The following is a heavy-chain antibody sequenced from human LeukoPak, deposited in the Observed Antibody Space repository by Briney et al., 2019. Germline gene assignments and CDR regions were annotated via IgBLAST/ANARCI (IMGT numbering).Heavy chain of an antibody. CDR1: GFIFSSYQ. Sequence: PGGSLRLSCVASGFIFSSYQMHWVRHAPGKGLVWVSRINSDGSSTNYADSVKGRFTISRDNAKNTLYLQMNSLRADDTAVYYCAREYDFWSGYPSYFDYWGQGTLVTVSS. J-gene: IGHJ4*02. CDR3: AREYDFWSGYPSYFDY. CDR2: INSDGSST. V-gene: IGHV3-74*01. D-gene: IGHD3-3*01.